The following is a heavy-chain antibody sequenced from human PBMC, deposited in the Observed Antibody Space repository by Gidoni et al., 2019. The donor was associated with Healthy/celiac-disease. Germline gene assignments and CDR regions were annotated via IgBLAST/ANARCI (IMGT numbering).Heavy chain of an antibody. J-gene: IGHJ5*02. CDR2: ISYDGSNK. CDR3: AKGRLLWFGEEWRWFDP. CDR1: GFTFSSYG. Sequence: QVQLVESGGGVVQPGRSLRLSCAASGFTFSSYGMHWVRQAPGKGLEWVAVISYDGSNKYYADSVKGRFTISRDNSKNTLYLQMNSLRAEDTAVYYCAKGRLLWFGEEWRWFDPWGQGTLVTVSS. V-gene: IGHV3-30*18. D-gene: IGHD3-10*01.